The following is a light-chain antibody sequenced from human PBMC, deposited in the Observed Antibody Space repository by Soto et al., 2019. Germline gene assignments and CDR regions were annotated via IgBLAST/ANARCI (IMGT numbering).Light chain of an antibody. J-gene: IGKJ5*01. Sequence: DFELTQSRSSLSAFVGDRVSISCRASQSISKFLSLYQQRPGTAPKLLIYAASSLESGVPSRFSGSGSGTDFTLTISSLQPEDFATHYCQQNYNTPITFGQATRLEIK. CDR2: AAS. CDR3: QQNYNTPIT. CDR1: QSISKF. V-gene: IGKV1-39*01.